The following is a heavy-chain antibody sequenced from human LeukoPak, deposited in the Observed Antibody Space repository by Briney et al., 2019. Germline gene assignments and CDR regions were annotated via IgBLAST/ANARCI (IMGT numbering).Heavy chain of an antibody. J-gene: IGHJ4*02. Sequence: GGSQRLSCAASGFTFSSYAMTWVRQAPGKGLEWVSAISGSGGRTYYADSVKGRFTISRDNSKNTLYLQMNSLRAEDTAVYYCAKPPNYYDSSGFDYWGQGTLVTVSS. CDR1: GFTFSSYA. V-gene: IGHV3-23*01. CDR3: AKPPNYYDSSGFDY. CDR2: ISGSGGRT. D-gene: IGHD3-22*01.